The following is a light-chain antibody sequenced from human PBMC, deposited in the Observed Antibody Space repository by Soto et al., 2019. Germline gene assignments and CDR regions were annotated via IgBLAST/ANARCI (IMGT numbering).Light chain of an antibody. Sequence: QSALTQPASVSGSPGQSITISCTGTSSDVGGYNYVSWYQQHPGKAPKLMIYDVNNRPSGVSNRFSGSKSGNTASLTISGLQAEDEADYYCSSYTGSSTLVFGTGTKFTVL. CDR1: SSDVGGYNY. CDR2: DVN. V-gene: IGLV2-14*01. CDR3: SSYTGSSTLV. J-gene: IGLJ1*01.